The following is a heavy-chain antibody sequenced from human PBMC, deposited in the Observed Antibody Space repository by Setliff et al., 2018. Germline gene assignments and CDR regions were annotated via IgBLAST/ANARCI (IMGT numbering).Heavy chain of an antibody. D-gene: IGHD3-10*01. J-gene: IGHJ4*02. Sequence: SETLSLTCTVSGGTISSGGYYWSWIGQHPGQGMEWIWYIYYSGTTYYNPSLESRVTMSVDASRNQFSLKLSSVTDADTAIYYCARDRSYYASGSFTKWFDYWGQGTLVTVSS. V-gene: IGHV4-31*03. CDR3: ARDRSYYASGSFTKWFDY. CDR2: IYYSGTT. CDR1: GGTISSGGYY.